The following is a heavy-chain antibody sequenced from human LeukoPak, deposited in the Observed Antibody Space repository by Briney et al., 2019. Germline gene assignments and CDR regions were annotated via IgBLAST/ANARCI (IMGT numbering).Heavy chain of an antibody. V-gene: IGHV3-21*01. D-gene: IGHD2-8*01. CDR1: GFTFSSYS. J-gene: IGHJ4*02. Sequence: GGSLRLSCAASGFTFSSYSVNWVRQAPGKGLEWVSSISSSSSYIYYADSVKGRFTISRDNAKNSLYLQMNSLRAEDTAAYYCARDSGVYFDYWGQGTLVTVSS. CDR3: ARDSGVYFDY. CDR2: ISSSSSYI.